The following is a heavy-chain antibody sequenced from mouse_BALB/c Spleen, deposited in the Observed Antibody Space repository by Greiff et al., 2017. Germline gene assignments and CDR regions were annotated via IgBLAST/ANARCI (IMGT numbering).Heavy chain of an antibody. D-gene: IGHD2-12*01. CDR1: GFSLTSYG. Sequence: QVQLKESGPGLVAPSQSLSITCTVSGFSLTSYGVHWVRQPPGKGLEWLGVIWAGGSTNYNSALMSRLSISKDNSKSQVFLKMNSLQTDDTAMYYCARGGCYDDWFAYWGQGTLVTVSA. CDR3: ARGGCYDDWFAY. V-gene: IGHV2-9*02. J-gene: IGHJ3*01. CDR2: IWAGGST.